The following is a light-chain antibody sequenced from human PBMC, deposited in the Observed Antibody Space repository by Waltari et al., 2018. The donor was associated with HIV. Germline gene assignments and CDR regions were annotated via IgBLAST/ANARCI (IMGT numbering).Light chain of an antibody. CDR2: EVS. J-gene: IGLJ2*01. Sequence: QSALTQPASVSGSPGQSITISCTGTSSDVGGYNYVSWYQQHPGKAPKLTIYEVSNRPSGVSNRFSGSKSGNTASLTISGLQAEDEADHYCSSYTSSSTLDVVFGGGTKLTVL. CDR1: SSDVGGYNY. V-gene: IGLV2-14*01. CDR3: SSYTSSSTLDVV.